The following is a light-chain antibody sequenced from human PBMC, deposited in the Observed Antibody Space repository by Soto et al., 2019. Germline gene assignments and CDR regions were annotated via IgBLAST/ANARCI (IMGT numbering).Light chain of an antibody. V-gene: IGLV2-14*01. CDR2: EVS. CDR3: SSYSSSSTPYV. Sequence: LTQPASVSGSRGQSIAISCTGTSSDVGDYNWVSWYQQHPGKAPKLMIYEVSNRPSGVSDRISGSKSGNTASLTISGLQAEDEADYYCSSYSSSSTPYVFGTGTKVTVL. CDR1: SSDVGDYNW. J-gene: IGLJ1*01.